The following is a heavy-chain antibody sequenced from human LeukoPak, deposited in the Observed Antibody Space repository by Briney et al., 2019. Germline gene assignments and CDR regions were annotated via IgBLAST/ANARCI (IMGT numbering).Heavy chain of an antibody. CDR3: ARGRPDGSWSYYKFDP. D-gene: IGHD3-10*01. V-gene: IGHV4-39*01. CDR2: SGRT. Sequence: SETLSLTCSVSAGSISSSNYYWGWIRQPPGKGLEWIGSSGRTYYNPSLKSRVTISVDTSKKQFSLKLSSVTAADTAVYYCARGRPDGSWSYYKFDPWGQGTLVTVSS. J-gene: IGHJ5*02. CDR1: AGSISSSNYY.